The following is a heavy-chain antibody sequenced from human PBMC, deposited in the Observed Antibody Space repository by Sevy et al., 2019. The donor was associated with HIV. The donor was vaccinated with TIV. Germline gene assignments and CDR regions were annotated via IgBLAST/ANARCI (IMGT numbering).Heavy chain of an antibody. CDR2: ISYDGSNK. CDR3: ARSHTPELVSSPVQKYCSYDYGMDV. D-gene: IGHD6-6*01. Sequence: GGFLRLSCAASGFTFSSYAMHWVRQAPGKGLEWVAVISYDGSNKYYGDSVKVRFTISRDNSKNTLYLQMNSLRAEDTAVYYCARSHTPELVSSPVQKYCSYDYGMDVWGQGTTVTVSS. CDR1: GFTFSSYA. V-gene: IGHV3-30*04. J-gene: IGHJ6*02.